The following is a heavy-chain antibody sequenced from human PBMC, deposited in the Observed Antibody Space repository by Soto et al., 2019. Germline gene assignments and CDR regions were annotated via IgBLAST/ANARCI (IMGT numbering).Heavy chain of an antibody. CDR3: AKEGQFDLLAGYYFY. J-gene: IGHJ4*02. Sequence: GGSLRLSCATSGFTFSTSAMTWVRQVPQKGLEWVSSISGSGTKTYLADAVKGRFTISRDNSKNTLYLQMNSLRAEDTALYYCAKEGQFDLLAGYYFYWGQGALVTVSS. V-gene: IGHV3-23*01. CDR1: GFTFSTSA. CDR2: ISGSGTKT. D-gene: IGHD3-9*01.